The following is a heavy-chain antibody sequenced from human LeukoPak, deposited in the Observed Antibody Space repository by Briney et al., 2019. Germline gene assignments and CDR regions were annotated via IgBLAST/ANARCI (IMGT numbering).Heavy chain of an antibody. CDR1: GGSITSDNYF. J-gene: IGHJ3*02. D-gene: IGHD6-13*01. CDR3: AREVIAATVTDAFDI. V-gene: IGHV4-31*03. CDR2: IYHSGNT. Sequence: PSETLSLTCTVSGGSITSDNYFWSWIRHLPGKSLEWIGYIYHSGNTYYTPSLKSRVIMSVDASENQFSLKLSSVTAADTAVYYCAREVIAATVTDAFDIWGPGTLVTVSS.